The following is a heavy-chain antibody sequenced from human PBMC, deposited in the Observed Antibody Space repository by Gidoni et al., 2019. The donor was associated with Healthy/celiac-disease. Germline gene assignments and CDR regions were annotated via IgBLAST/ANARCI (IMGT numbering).Heavy chain of an antibody. V-gene: IGHV3-30*03. D-gene: IGHD3-3*01. CDR2: ISYDGSNK. J-gene: IGHJ3*02. CDR3: ARTYYDFWSGSLNDAFDI. Sequence: QVQLVESGGGVVQPGRSLRLSCAASGFTFSSYGMHWVRQAPGKGLEWVAVISYDGSNKYYADSVKGRFTISRDNSKNTLYLQMNSLRAEDTAVYYCARTYYDFWSGSLNDAFDIWGQGTMVTVSS. CDR1: GFTFSSYG.